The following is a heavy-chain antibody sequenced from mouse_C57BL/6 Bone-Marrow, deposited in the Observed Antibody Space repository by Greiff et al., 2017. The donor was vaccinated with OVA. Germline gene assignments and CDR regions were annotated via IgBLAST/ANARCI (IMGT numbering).Heavy chain of an antibody. D-gene: IGHD2-12*01. CDR1: GFTFSSYA. J-gene: IGHJ3*01. CDR2: ISDGGSYT. V-gene: IGHV5-4*01. Sequence: EVQRVESGGGLVKPGGSLKLSCAASGFTFSSYAMSWVRQTPEKRLEWVATISDGGSYTYYPDNVKGRFTISRDNAKNNLYLQMSHLKSEDTAMYYCARSPLYSGFAYWGQGTLVTVSA. CDR3: ARSPLYSGFAY.